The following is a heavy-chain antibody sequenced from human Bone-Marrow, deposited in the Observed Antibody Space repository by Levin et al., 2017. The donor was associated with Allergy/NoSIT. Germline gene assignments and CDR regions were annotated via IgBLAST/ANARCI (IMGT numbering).Heavy chain of an antibody. J-gene: IGHJ4*02. CDR3: ARHPGRGRWLQLYLPNYYFDY. V-gene: IGHV4-59*08. D-gene: IGHD5-24*01. Sequence: SETLSLTCTVSGGSISSYYWSWIRQPPGKGLEWIGYIYYSGSTNYNPSLKSRVTISVDTSKNQFSLKRRAVTAADTAVYYCARHPGRGRWLQLYLPNYYFDYWGQGTLVTVSS. CDR2: IYYSGST. CDR1: GGSISSYY.